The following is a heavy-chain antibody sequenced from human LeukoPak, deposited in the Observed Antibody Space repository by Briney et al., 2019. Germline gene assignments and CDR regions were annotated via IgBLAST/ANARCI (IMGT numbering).Heavy chain of an antibody. D-gene: IGHD2-2*01. CDR3: ARQEDIVAVPAANAAFDI. CDR2: IYYSGST. Sequence: SETLSLTCTVSGGSISSYYWSWIRQPPGKGLEWIGYIYYSGSTNYNPSLKSRVTMSVDTSKNQFSLKLSSVTAADTAVYYCARQEDIVAVPAANAAFDIWGQGTMVTVSS. CDR1: GGSISSYY. J-gene: IGHJ3*02. V-gene: IGHV4-59*08.